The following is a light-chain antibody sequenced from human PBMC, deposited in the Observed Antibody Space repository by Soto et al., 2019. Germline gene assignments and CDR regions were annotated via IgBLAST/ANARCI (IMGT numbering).Light chain of an antibody. J-gene: IGKJ1*01. CDR1: QSVSNW. CDR3: QQYHSYSWT. V-gene: IGKV1-5*01. CDR2: DAS. Sequence: DIQMTQSPSTLSASVGDRVTITCRASQSVSNWLAWYQQKPGKAPELLIYDASSLESGVPSRFSGSGSGTEFTLTIIGLQPDDFATYFCQQYHSYSWTCGQGTKVEIK.